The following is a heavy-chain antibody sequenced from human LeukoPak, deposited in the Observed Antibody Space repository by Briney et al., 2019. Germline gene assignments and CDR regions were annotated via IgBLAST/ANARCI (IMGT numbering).Heavy chain of an antibody. CDR2: ISGTGGSA. CDR1: GFTFSNYA. Sequence: PGGSLRLSCSASGFTFSNYAMSWVRQAPGKGLEWDSTISGTGGSAKYADSVKGRFTFSRDNSKDTLYLQMNGLRAEDTAVYYCAKDQGGRYYDILAGYYPENFFDYWGQGTLVIVSS. V-gene: IGHV3-23*01. J-gene: IGHJ4*02. CDR3: AKDQGGRYYDILAGYYPENFFDY. D-gene: IGHD3-9*01.